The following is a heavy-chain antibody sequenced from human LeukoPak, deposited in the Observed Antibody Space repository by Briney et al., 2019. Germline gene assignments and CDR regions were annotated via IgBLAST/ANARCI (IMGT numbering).Heavy chain of an antibody. CDR3: ARRVHRYSTSSNWFDP. Sequence: KPGESLKISCEGSGYNFNNYWIAWVRQMPGRGLEWMGTIYPGGSDPRYSPSFQGQVTLPADKSNSTAYLQWSSLKASDAAMYYFARRVHRYSTSSNWFDPWGQGTLVTVSS. CDR1: GYNFNNYW. CDR2: IYPGGSDP. D-gene: IGHD1-1*01. V-gene: IGHV5-51*03. J-gene: IGHJ5*02.